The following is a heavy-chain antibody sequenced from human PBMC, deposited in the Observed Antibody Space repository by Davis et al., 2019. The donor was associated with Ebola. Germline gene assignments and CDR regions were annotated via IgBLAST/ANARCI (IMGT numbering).Heavy chain of an antibody. CDR1: GFTFSGSA. J-gene: IGHJ4*02. CDR2: IRSKANSYAT. V-gene: IGHV3-73*01. D-gene: IGHD1-26*01. CDR3: TSTGIVGATFADY. Sequence: GESLKISCAASGFTFSGSAMHWVRQASGQGLEWVGRIRSKANSYATAYAASVKGRFTISRDDSKNTAYLQMNSLKTEDTAVYYCTSTGIVGATFADYWGQGTLVTVSS.